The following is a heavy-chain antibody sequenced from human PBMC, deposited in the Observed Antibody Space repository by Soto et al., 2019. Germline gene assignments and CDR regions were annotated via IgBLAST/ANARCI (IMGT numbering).Heavy chain of an antibody. CDR3: AKDSLNYYYSSGPFDP. V-gene: IGHV3-23*01. CDR2: ISGSGSKT. Sequence: GGALRLSCAASGFTFSSYSMSWVRPAPGKGLEWVSTISGSGSKTYYADSVKGRFTISKDNSKSTLNLQMNSLRAEDTAVYYCAKDSLNYYYSSGPFDPWGQGTLVTVSS. CDR1: GFTFSSYS. D-gene: IGHD3-10*01. J-gene: IGHJ5*02.